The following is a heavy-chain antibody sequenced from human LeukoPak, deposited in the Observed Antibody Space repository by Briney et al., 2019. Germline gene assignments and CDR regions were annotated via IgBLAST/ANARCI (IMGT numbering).Heavy chain of an antibody. V-gene: IGHV1-8*02. D-gene: IGHD2-2*02. CDR2: MNPNSGAT. J-gene: IGHJ4*02. CDR1: GYIFSNHD. Sequence: ASVKVSCKASGYIFSNHDFDWVRQAPGQGLEWMGWMNPNSGATGYAQKFQGRVTMTRDPSIRTAYMELRGLTSEDTAVYYCARAEGYCSSTSCYKLDYWGQGTLVTVSS. CDR3: ARAEGYCSSTSCYKLDY.